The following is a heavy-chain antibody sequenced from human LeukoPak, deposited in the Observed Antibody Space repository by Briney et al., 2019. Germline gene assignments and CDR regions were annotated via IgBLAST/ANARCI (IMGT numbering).Heavy chain of an antibody. J-gene: IGHJ4*02. D-gene: IGHD5-24*01. CDR3: AMWDGRGYNE. CDR1: GFSFSNYW. Sequence: GGSLRLSCVGSGFSFSNYWMNWIRQAPGRGLEWVANIKQDGSAKYYVDSVRGRFTISRDNANNSMSLQLSNMRAEDTAVYYCAMWDGRGYNEWGQGALVTVSS. V-gene: IGHV3-7*01. CDR2: IKQDGSAK.